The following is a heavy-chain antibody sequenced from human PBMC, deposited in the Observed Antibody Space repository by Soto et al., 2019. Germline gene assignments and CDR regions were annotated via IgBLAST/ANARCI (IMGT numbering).Heavy chain of an antibody. CDR2: IYYSGST. Sequence: PSETLSLTCTVSGGSISSGDYYWSWIRQSPGKGLEWIGYIYYSGSTYHNPSLKSRVTISVDTPKNQFSLNLTSVTATDTAVYYCASLLGKLVVYWGQGTLVTVSS. J-gene: IGHJ4*02. D-gene: IGHD6-6*01. CDR1: GGSISSGDYY. V-gene: IGHV4-30-4*01. CDR3: ASLLGKLVVY.